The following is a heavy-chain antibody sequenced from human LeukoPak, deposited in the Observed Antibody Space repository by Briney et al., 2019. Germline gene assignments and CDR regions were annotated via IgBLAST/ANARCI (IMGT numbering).Heavy chain of an antibody. Sequence: GGSLRLSCAASGFAFTNYVMNWVPQAPGKGLEWVSGICGSGSSTYYAASVRGRFSISRDSSKNTVFLQMGSLRAEDTAAYYCAKGPNSDFWSGYSHYMDVWGKGTTAIVSS. J-gene: IGHJ6*03. D-gene: IGHD3-3*01. CDR2: ICGSGSST. V-gene: IGHV3-23*01. CDR3: AKGPNSDFWSGYSHYMDV. CDR1: GFAFTNYV.